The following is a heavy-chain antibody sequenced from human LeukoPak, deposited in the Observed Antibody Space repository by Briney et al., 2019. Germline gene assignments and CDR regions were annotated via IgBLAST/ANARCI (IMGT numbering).Heavy chain of an antibody. J-gene: IGHJ3*02. CDR1: GFTFIDYY. CDR3: ARRETYYYDSGGYSMDAFDI. D-gene: IGHD3-22*01. V-gene: IGHV3-11*01. CDR2: ISSSGSTI. Sequence: GSLNLSCAASGFTFIDYYMSWIRQAPGKGLEWVSYISSSGSTIYYADSVKGRFTISRDNAKNSLYLQMNSLRAEDTAVYYCARRETYYYDSGGYSMDAFDIWGQGTMVTVSS.